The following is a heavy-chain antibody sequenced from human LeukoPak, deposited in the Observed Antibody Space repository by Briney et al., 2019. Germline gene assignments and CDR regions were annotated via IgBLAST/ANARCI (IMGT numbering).Heavy chain of an antibody. J-gene: IGHJ4*02. Sequence: GGSLRLSCAASGFTVRTYHMSWVRLAPGKGLEWVSVVYSDGSTYYADSVKGRFTISRDNSKNTLYLQMNSLRAEDTAVYYCAKDALSTLIVVVTALGAWGQGTLVTVSS. D-gene: IGHD2-21*02. CDR2: VYSDGST. CDR1: GFTVRTYH. CDR3: AKDALSTLIVVVTALGA. V-gene: IGHV3-53*05.